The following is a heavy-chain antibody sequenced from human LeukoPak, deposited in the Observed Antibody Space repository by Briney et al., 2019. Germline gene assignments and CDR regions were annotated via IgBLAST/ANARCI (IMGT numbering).Heavy chain of an antibody. V-gene: IGHV1-2*02. CDR3: ATGVATAYTY. D-gene: IGHD5-18*01. J-gene: IGHJ4*02. CDR2: TNPNSGDT. Sequence: ASLEVSCKAAGYTVTAEYIYWGRQAPGQGLEWMAFTNPNSGDTYSAPQFQGRATMTGDTSSRTASLELSWLSSDDTAVYYCATGVATAYTYWGQGTLVTVSS. CDR1: GYTVTAEY.